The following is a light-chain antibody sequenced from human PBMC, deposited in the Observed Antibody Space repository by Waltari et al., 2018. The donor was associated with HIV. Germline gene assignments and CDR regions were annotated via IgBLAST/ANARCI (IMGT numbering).Light chain of an antibody. Sequence: QSALTQPPSVSGSPGQSVIISCTGTSSDIGSYNRVSWYQQPPGTAPRLLIYEVTKRPSGVPDRFSGSKSGTSASLAFSGLQSEDEADYYCETWDSSLNAVVFGGGTKLTVL. CDR2: EVT. V-gene: IGLV2-18*01. CDR3: ETWDSSLNAVV. J-gene: IGLJ2*01. CDR1: SSDIGSYNR.